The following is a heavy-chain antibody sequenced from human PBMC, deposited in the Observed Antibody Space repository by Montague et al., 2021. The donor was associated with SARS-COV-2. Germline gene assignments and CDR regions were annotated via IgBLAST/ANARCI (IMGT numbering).Heavy chain of an antibody. J-gene: IGHJ6*03. CDR1: GGSFSGYY. V-gene: IGHV4-34*01. Sequence: SETLSLTCAVSGGSFSGYYWSWLRQPPGKGLEWIGEINHSGSTNYNPSLKSRVTISVDTSKNQFSLKLSSVTAADTAVYYCARARQDVVVPALGIGAYYYYYYMDVWGKGTTVTVSS. CDR2: INHSGST. D-gene: IGHD2-2*01. CDR3: ARARQDVVVPALGIGAYYYYYYMDV.